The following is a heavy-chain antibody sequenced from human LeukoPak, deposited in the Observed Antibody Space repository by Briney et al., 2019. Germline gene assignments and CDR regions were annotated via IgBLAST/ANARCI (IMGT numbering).Heavy chain of an antibody. CDR2: IKSKVDGGTT. CDR3: TKDPPLTGGVYSAH. CDR1: GFTFNNYW. Sequence: GGSLRLSCAASGFTFNNYWMTWVRQGPGKGLEWVGLIKSKVDGGTTDYAAPVKGRFTISRDDSENTLYLQMSSLKIEDTAIYYCTKDPPLTGGVYSAHWGPGTLVTVSS. D-gene: IGHD7-27*01. V-gene: IGHV3-15*01. J-gene: IGHJ4*02.